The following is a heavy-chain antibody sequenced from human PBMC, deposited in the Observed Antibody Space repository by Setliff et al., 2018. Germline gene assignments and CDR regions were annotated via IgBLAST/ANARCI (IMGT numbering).Heavy chain of an antibody. CDR3: ARSMFSGYLPLGGKYSMDV. V-gene: IGHV3-33*07. J-gene: IGHJ6*03. Sequence: GESLKISCTASGFTLNTYAMFWVRQAPGKGLEWVTLIWHDGSTKNYADSVKGRFTMSREISKNTLYLQMYSLTAEDTAVYYCARSMFSGYLPLGGKYSMDVWGKGTTVTVSS. D-gene: IGHD3-22*01. CDR1: GFTLNTYA. CDR2: IWHDGSTK.